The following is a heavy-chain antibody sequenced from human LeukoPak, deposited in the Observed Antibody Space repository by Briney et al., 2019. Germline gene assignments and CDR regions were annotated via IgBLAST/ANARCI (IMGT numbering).Heavy chain of an antibody. V-gene: IGHV4-61*01. CDR2: VYYHGGT. CDR1: GGSVSSGSYY. J-gene: IGHJ2*01. D-gene: IGHD1-14*01. Sequence: SETLSLTCTVSGGSVSSGSYYWSWIRQPPGKGLEWIGYVYYHGGTNYNPSLKSRVTISVDTSENQFSLKLTSVTAADTAVYYCARRVGTRDWYFDLWGRGTLVTVSS. CDR3: ARRVGTRDWYFDL.